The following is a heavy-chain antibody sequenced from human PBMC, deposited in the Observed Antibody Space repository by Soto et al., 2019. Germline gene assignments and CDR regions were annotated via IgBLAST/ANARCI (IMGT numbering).Heavy chain of an antibody. CDR3: ARGSSSPTAYYYYVMDV. J-gene: IGHJ6*02. CDR1: GYTFTSYA. D-gene: IGHD6-6*01. CDR2: INAGNGST. V-gene: IGHV1-3*01. Sequence: ASVKVCCKASGYTFTSYAMHWVRQAPGQRPEWMRCINAGNGSTKYSQQFEDRDTLTRDTWARTAYRELSSLRSEDTAVYYCARGSSSPTAYYYYVMDVWGQGTTVTVSS.